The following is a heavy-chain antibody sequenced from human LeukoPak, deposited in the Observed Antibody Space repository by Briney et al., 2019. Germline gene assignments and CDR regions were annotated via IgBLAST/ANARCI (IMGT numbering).Heavy chain of an antibody. CDR2: INPNSGGT. V-gene: IGHV1-2*02. CDR3: ARESAYYYGSGSYPSDY. Sequence: GASVKVSCKASGYTFTGYHMHWVRQAPGQGLEWMGWINPNSGGTNYAQKFQGRVTMTRDTSISTAYMELSRLRSDDTAVYYCARESAYYYGSGSYPSDYWGQGTLVTVSS. D-gene: IGHD3-10*01. CDR1: GYTFTGYH. J-gene: IGHJ4*02.